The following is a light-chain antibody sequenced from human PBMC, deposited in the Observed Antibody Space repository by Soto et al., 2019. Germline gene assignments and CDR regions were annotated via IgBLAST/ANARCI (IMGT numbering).Light chain of an antibody. CDR2: DNY. V-gene: IGLV1-51*01. Sequence: QSVLTQPPSVSAAPGQTVTISCSGSSSNIGSNYVSWYQQLPGTVPKLVIYDNYKRPLGIPDRFSGSKSGTSATLGITGLQTGDEADYYCGTWDSSLSAGVFGGGTKVTVL. J-gene: IGLJ2*01. CDR3: GTWDSSLSAGV. CDR1: SSNIGSNY.